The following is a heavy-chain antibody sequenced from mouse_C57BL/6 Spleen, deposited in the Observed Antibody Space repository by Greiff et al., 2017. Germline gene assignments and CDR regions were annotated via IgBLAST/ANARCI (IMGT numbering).Heavy chain of an antibody. CDR2: LYPGSGNT. J-gene: IGHJ2*01. CDR3: ARDSSHDY. CDR1: GYTFTDYY. V-gene: IGHV1-76*01. D-gene: IGHD1-1*01. Sequence: QVQLKQSGAELVRPGASVKLSCKASGYTFTDYYINWVKQRPGQGLEWIARLYPGSGNTYYNEKFKGKATLTAEKSSSTAYMQLSSLTSEDSAVYFCARDSSHDYWGQGTTLTVSS.